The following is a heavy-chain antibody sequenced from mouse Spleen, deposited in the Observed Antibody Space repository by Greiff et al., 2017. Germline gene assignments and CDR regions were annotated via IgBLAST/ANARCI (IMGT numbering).Heavy chain of an antibody. Sequence: EVMLVESGAELVKPGASVKLSCTASGFNIKDTYMHWVKQRPEQGLEWIGRIDPANGNTKYDPKFQGKATITADTSSNTAYLQLSSLTSEDTAVYYCARGEYYGPLSYWGQGTSVTVSS. CDR3: ARGEYYGPLSY. V-gene: IGHV14-3*02. CDR2: IDPANGNT. CDR1: GFNIKDTY. J-gene: IGHJ4*01. D-gene: IGHD1-2*01.